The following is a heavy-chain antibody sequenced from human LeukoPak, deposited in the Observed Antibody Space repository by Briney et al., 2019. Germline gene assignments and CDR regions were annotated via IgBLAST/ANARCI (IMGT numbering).Heavy chain of an antibody. D-gene: IGHD3-10*01. CDR3: ARQLYVSGSYYAPMDV. CDR2: VHYSGST. CDR1: GGSFSGYY. Sequence: SETLSLTCAVYGGSFSGYYWSWIRQPPGKGLEWIASVHYSGSTYYNPSLKSRVTISIDTSKNQFSLKLSSVTAADTAVYFCARQLYVSGSYYAPMDVWGKGTTVTISS. V-gene: IGHV4-34*01. J-gene: IGHJ6*03.